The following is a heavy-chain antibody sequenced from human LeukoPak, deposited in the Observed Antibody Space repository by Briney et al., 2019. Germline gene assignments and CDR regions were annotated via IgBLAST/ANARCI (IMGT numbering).Heavy chain of an antibody. CDR1: GYTFTSYA. CDR3: ARDPSPRPY. Sequence: ASVKVSCKPSGYTFTSYAMNWVRQAAGHGREGMGWINTNTGKPTYAPGFTGRFVFSLDTSVRTAYLQISSLKAEDPAVYYCARDPSPRPYWGQGTLVTVSS. J-gene: IGHJ4*02. V-gene: IGHV7-4-1*02. CDR2: INTNTGKP.